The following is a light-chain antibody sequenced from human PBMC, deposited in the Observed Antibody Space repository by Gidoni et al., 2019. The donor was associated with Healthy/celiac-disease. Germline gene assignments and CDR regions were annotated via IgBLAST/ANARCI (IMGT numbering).Light chain of an antibody. Sequence: EIVLTQSPATLSLSPGERATLSCRASQSVSSYLAWYQQKPGQAPRLLIYDASNRATGIPARCSVSGSGTDFTLTISSLEPEDFAVYYCQQRSNWPLTFGGGTKVEIK. J-gene: IGKJ4*01. V-gene: IGKV3-11*01. CDR2: DAS. CDR1: QSVSSY. CDR3: QQRSNWPLT.